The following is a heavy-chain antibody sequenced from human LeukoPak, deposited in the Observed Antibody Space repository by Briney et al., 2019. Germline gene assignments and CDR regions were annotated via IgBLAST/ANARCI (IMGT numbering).Heavy chain of an antibody. Sequence: SETLSLTCAVYGGSFSSYYWSWIRQPPGKGLEWIGEINHSGSTNYNPSLKSRVTISVDTSKNQFSLKLSSVTAADTAVYYCARVPRYSCSSTSCPDFDYWGQGTLVTVSS. V-gene: IGHV4-34*01. J-gene: IGHJ4*02. CDR1: GGSFSSYY. CDR3: ARVPRYSCSSTSCPDFDY. CDR2: INHSGST. D-gene: IGHD2-2*01.